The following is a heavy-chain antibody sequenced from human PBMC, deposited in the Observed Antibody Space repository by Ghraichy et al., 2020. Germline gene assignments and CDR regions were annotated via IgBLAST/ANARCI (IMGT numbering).Heavy chain of an antibody. Sequence: ETLSLTCAASGFTVSSNYMSWVRQAPGKGLEWVSVIYSGGSTYYADSVRGRFTISRDNPKSTLYLQMNSLRVEDTAVYYCARGEATAGTLLVYWGQGTLVTVYS. CDR2: IYSGGST. CDR1: GFTVSSNY. V-gene: IGHV3-66*01. J-gene: IGHJ4*02. CDR3: ARGEATAGTLLVY. D-gene: IGHD6-13*01.